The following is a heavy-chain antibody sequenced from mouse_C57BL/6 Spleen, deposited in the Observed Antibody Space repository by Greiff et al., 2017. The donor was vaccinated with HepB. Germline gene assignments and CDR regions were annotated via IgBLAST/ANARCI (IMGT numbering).Heavy chain of an antibody. CDR2: IDPSDCYT. J-gene: IGHJ2*01. V-gene: IGHV1-50*01. Sequence: QVQLQQPGAELVKPGASVKLSCKASGYTFTSYWMQWVKQRPGQGLEWIGEIDPSDCYTNYNQKFKGKATLTVDTSSSTAYMQLSSLTSEDSAVYYCARYYYGSSYYFDYWGQGTTLTVSS. CDR3: ARYYYGSSYYFDY. D-gene: IGHD1-1*01. CDR1: GYTFTSYW.